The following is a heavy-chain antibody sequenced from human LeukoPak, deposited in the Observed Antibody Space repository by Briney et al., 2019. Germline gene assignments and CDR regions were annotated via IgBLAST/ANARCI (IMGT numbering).Heavy chain of an antibody. V-gene: IGHV3-9*01. D-gene: IGHD6-13*01. CDR1: GFTFDDYA. CDR3: AKDGAGRSSSWYYYYYGMDV. J-gene: IGHJ6*02. Sequence: GRSLRLSCAASGFTFDDYAMHWVRQAPGKGLEWVSGISWNSGSIGYADPVKGRFTISRDNAKNSLYLQMNSLRAEDTALYYCAKDGAGRSSSWYYYYYGMDVWGQGTTVTVSS. CDR2: ISWNSGSI.